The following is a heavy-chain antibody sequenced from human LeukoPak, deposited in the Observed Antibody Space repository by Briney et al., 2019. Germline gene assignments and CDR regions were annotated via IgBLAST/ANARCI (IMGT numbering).Heavy chain of an antibody. V-gene: IGHV6-1*01. J-gene: IGHJ4*02. D-gene: IGHD3-22*01. CDR1: GDSVSNNRAA. CDR2: TYYRSKWYN. CDR3: ASLITASETGFDS. Sequence: SQTLSLTCAISGDSVSNNRAAWNWIRQSPSRGLEWLGRTYYRSKWYNDYAVSVKSRITLSPDTSKNQLSLQLKSVTPDDSAVYYCASLITASETGFDSWGQGTLVTVSS.